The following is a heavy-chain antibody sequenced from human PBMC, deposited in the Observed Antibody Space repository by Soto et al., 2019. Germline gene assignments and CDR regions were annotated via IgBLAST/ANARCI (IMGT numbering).Heavy chain of an antibody. V-gene: IGHV3-23*01. Sequence: PGGSLRLSCAASGFTFSSYAMSWVRQAPGKGLEWVSAISGSGGSTYYADSVKGRFTISRDNSKNTLYLQMNSLRAEDTAVYYCAKDRGYCSGGSCLPHKYFQHWGQGTLVTVSS. CDR1: GFTFSSYA. CDR2: ISGSGGST. J-gene: IGHJ1*01. CDR3: AKDRGYCSGGSCLPHKYFQH. D-gene: IGHD2-15*01.